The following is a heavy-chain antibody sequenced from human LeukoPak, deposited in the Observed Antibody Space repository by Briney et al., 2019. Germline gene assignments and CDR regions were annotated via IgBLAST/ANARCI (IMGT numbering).Heavy chain of an antibody. CDR1: GFTFSSYE. J-gene: IGHJ4*02. CDR2: ISSSGSTI. CDR3: AREGVDDDILTGLGY. Sequence: PGGSLRLSCAASGFTFSSYEMNWVRQAPGKGLEWVSYISSSGSTIYYADSVKGRFTISRDNAKNSLYLQMNSLRAEDTAVYYCAREGVDDDILTGLGYWGQGTLVTVSS. V-gene: IGHV3-48*03. D-gene: IGHD3-9*01.